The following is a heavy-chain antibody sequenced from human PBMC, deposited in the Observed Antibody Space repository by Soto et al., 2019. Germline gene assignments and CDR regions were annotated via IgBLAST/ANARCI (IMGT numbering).Heavy chain of an antibody. CDR3: LRSHGGY. V-gene: IGHV4-59*03. CDR2: ISYTGSA. CDR1: GGSMRSYS. Sequence: PSXTRSLTGTVSGGSMRSYSWSWFRRPPGGRLELIGCISYTGSADCSPSLKSRISMSVDTSKNQFSLKLNSVTAADTAVYYCLRSHGGYWGQGIQVTVSS. J-gene: IGHJ4*02.